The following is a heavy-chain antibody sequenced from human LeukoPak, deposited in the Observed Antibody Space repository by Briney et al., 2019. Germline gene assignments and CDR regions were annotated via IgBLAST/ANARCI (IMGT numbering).Heavy chain of an antibody. CDR2: ISSSSSTI. CDR1: GFTFSSYS. D-gene: IGHD2-2*01. V-gene: IGHV3-48*04. Sequence: GGSLRLSCAASGFTFSSYSMNWVRQAPGKGLEWVSYISSSSSTIYYADSVKGRFTISRDNAKNSLYLQMNSLRAEDTAVYYCARDLYCSSTSCYRHFDYWGQGTLVTVSS. J-gene: IGHJ4*02. CDR3: ARDLYCSSTSCYRHFDY.